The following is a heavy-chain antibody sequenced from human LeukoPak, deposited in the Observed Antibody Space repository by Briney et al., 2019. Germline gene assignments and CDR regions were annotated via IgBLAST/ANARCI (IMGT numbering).Heavy chain of an antibody. J-gene: IGHJ4*02. CDR2: IYDNGNT. D-gene: IGHD1-1*01. V-gene: IGHV4-59*03. CDR1: GGPLSAYY. Sequence: SETLSLTCTVSGGPLSAYYWTWIRQPPGKGLEWIGYIYDNGNTNYNPSLKSRVTISVDTSRNQFSLKLSSVTAADTAVYYCATGETGSTLGGYWGQGTLVTVSS. CDR3: ATGETGSTLGGY.